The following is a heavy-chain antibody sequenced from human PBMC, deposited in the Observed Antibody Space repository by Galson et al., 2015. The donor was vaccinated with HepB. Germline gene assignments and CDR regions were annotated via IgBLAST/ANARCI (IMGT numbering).Heavy chain of an antibody. Sequence: CAISGDSVSSHSAAWNWIRQSPSRGLEWLGRTYYRSKWYNDYAVSVKSRITINPDTSKNQFSLQLNSVTPEDTAVYYCAREGLGSSGWYRYWFDPWGQGTLVTVSS. CDR3: AREGLGSSGWYRYWFDP. CDR2: TYYRSKWYN. J-gene: IGHJ5*02. CDR1: GDSVSSHSAA. D-gene: IGHD6-19*01. V-gene: IGHV6-1*01.